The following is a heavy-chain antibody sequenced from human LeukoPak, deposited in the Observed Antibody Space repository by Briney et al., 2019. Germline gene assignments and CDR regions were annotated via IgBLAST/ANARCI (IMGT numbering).Heavy chain of an antibody. CDR2: ISSSGSTI. CDR1: GFTFSDYY. V-gene: IGHV3-11*01. Sequence: GGSLRLSCAASGFTFSDYYMSWIRQAPGKGLEWVSYISSSGSTIYYADSVKGRFTISRDNAKNSLYLQMNSLRAEDTAVYYCARDLLSSGFQSDAFDIWGQGTMVTVSS. CDR3: ARDLLSSGFQSDAFDI. D-gene: IGHD3-22*01. J-gene: IGHJ3*02.